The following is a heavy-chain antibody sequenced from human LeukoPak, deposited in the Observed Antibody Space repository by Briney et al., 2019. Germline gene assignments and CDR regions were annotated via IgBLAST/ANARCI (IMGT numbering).Heavy chain of an antibody. V-gene: IGHV3-23*01. CDR2: ISGSSGST. D-gene: IGHD2-2*01. CDR1: GFTFSSYA. Sequence: GGSLRLSCAASGFTFSSYAMSWVRQAPGKGLEWVSAISGSSGSTYYADSVKGRFTISRDNSKNTLYLQMNSLRAEDTAVYYCADNGYCSSTSCPRGYWGQGTLVTVSS. J-gene: IGHJ4*02. CDR3: ADNGYCSSTSCPRGY.